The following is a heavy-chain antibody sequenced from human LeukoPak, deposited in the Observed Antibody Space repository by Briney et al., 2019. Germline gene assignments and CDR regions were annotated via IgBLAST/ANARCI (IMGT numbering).Heavy chain of an antibody. Sequence: GASLKISCKGSGYSFTSYWIGWVRQMPGKGLEWMGIIYPGDSDTRYGPSFQGQVTISADKSINTAYLQWSSLKASDTAMYYCARLANDAFDIWGQGTMVTVSS. V-gene: IGHV5-51*01. CDR2: IYPGDSDT. CDR1: GYSFTSYW. CDR3: ARLANDAFDI. J-gene: IGHJ3*02.